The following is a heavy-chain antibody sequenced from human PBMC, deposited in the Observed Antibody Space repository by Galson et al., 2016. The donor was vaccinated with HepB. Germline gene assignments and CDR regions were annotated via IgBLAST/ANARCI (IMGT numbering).Heavy chain of an antibody. D-gene: IGHD3-22*01. CDR1: GGTFSSYA. Sequence: ASGGTFSSYAISWVRQAPGQGLEWMGGIIPIFGTANYAQKFQGRVTITADESTSTAYMELSSLRSEDTAVYYCARVGAYDSSGYYPRYYYYYGMDVWGQGTTVTVSS. CDR2: IIPIFGTA. V-gene: IGHV1-69*01. J-gene: IGHJ6*02. CDR3: ARVGAYDSSGYYPRYYYYYGMDV.